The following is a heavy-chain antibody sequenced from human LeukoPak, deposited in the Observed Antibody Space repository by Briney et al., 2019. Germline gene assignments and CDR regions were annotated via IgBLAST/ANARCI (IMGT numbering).Heavy chain of an antibody. Sequence: GGSLRLSCAASGFTFSSYEMNWVRQAPGKGLEWVSYISSSGSTIYYADSVKGRFTISRDNAKNSLCLQMNSLRAEDTAVYYCASSRDGYNWRDFDYWGQGTLVTVSS. J-gene: IGHJ4*02. CDR2: ISSSGSTI. V-gene: IGHV3-48*03. D-gene: IGHD5-24*01. CDR3: ASSRDGYNWRDFDY. CDR1: GFTFSSYE.